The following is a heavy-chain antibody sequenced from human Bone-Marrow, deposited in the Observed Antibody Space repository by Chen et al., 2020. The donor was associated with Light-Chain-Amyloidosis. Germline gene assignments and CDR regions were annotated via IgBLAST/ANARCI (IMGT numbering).Heavy chain of an antibody. D-gene: IGHD5-12*01. J-gene: IGHJ4*02. CDR3: ARRRDGYNCDY. Sequence: EVQLEQSGPEVKKPGESLKISCKGSGYTFPNYWIGWVRQMPGKGLEWMGAIYPDDSDARYSPSFEGQVTISAAKSIPTAYLQWRSLKASDTAMYYCARRRDGYNCDYWGQGTRVTVSS. CDR2: IYPDDSDA. V-gene: IGHV5-51*01. CDR1: GYTFPNYW.